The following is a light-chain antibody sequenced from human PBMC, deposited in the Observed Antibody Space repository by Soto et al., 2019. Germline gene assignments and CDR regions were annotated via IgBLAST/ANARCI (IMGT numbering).Light chain of an antibody. CDR1: SSDVGGYNY. CDR3: SSYTSSSTPYV. Sequence: QSVLTQPASVSGSPGQSITISCTGTSSDVGGYNYVSWYQQHPGKAPKLMIYEVSNRPSGVSNRFSGSKSGNTASLTISGLQAEDEGDYYCSSYTSSSTPYVFGTGTKVTVL. CDR2: EVS. J-gene: IGLJ1*01. V-gene: IGLV2-14*01.